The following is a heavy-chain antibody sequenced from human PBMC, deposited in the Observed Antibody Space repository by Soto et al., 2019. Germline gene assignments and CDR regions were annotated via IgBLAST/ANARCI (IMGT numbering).Heavy chain of an antibody. CDR3: ARHYYIFTGRLDY. CDR1: GFTFSSYA. J-gene: IGHJ4*02. Sequence: GGSLRLSGAASGFTFSSYAMHWVRQAPGKGLEWVAVISYDGSNKYCADSVKRRFTISRDNSKKTLYLQMNSLRAEDTAVYYCARHYYIFTGRLDYCGQGTLVTVSS. D-gene: IGHD3-9*01. V-gene: IGHV3-30-3*01. CDR2: ISYDGSNK.